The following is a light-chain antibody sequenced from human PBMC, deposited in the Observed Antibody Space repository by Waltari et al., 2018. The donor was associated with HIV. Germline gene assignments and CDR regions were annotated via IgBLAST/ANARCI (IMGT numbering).Light chain of an antibody. CDR1: QGVNNY. V-gene: IGKV3-11*01. J-gene: IGKJ4*01. Sequence: EIVLPQSPATLPFSLGERSTLSCRARQGVNNYLAWYQQKPGQAPRLLSYDASNRATGIPARFSGSGSVTDVTHTISSLEPEDFAVYYGQQRSNWPPLTFGGGTKVEIK. CDR3: QQRSNWPPLT. CDR2: DAS.